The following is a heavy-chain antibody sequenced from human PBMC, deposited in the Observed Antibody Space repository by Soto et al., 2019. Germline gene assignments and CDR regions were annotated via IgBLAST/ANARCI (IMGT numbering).Heavy chain of an antibody. Sequence: EVQLVQSGAEVKKPGESLRISCKGSGYSFTSYWISWVRQMPGKGLEWMGRIDPSDSYTNYSPSFQGHVTISADKSMSTADLQWSSLRASASAMYYCARLRVGFGELLTYWGQGTLVTVSS. CDR1: GYSFTSYW. CDR2: IDPSDSYT. D-gene: IGHD3-10*01. V-gene: IGHV5-10-1*01. J-gene: IGHJ4*02. CDR3: ARLRVGFGELLTY.